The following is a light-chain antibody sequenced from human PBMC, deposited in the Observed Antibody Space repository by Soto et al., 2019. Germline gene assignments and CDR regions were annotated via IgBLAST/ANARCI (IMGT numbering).Light chain of an antibody. CDR2: DAS. Sequence: DTVLTQSPGTLSLSPGERATLSCRASQSVSSYLAWYQQKPGQAPRLLIYDASNRATGIPARFSGSGSGTEFTLTISRLEPEDFAVYYCQQYGSSGTFGQGTKVDIK. CDR1: QSVSSY. V-gene: IGKV3-20*01. CDR3: QQYGSSGT. J-gene: IGKJ1*01.